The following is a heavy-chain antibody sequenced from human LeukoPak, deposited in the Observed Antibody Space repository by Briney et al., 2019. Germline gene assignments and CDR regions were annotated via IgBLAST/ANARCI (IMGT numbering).Heavy chain of an antibody. V-gene: IGHV3-7*01. Sequence: GGSLRLSCAASGFIFSTYWMTWVRQAPGKGLEWVATIKYDGSEKFHVDSVRGRFTISRDNAKNSLYLQMNSLTAEDPAVYYCVRESFSRGDFNWGQGTLVSVSS. D-gene: IGHD7-27*01. J-gene: IGHJ4*02. CDR1: GFIFSTYW. CDR3: VRESFSRGDFN. CDR2: IKYDGSEK.